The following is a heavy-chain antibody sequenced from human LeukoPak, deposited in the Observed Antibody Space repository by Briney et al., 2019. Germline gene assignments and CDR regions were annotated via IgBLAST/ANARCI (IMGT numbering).Heavy chain of an antibody. CDR3: ARVLATTATTSGNYYMDV. D-gene: IGHD4-17*01. J-gene: IGHJ6*03. CDR2: ISAYNGNT. V-gene: IGHV1-18*01. Sequence: ASVKVSCKASGYTFTSYGISWVRQAPGQGLEWMGWISAYNGNTNYAQKLQGRVTMTTDKSTSTAYMELSSLRSEDTAVYYCARVLATTATTSGNYYMDVWGKGTTVTVSS. CDR1: GYTFTSYG.